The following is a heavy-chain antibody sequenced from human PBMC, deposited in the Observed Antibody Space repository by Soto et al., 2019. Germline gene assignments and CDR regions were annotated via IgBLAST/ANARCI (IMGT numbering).Heavy chain of an antibody. D-gene: IGHD2-2*01. J-gene: IGHJ4*02. CDR3: ARTSPVKKYQLRYWPFDY. CDR1: GFTFSSYA. Sequence: SGGSLRLSCAASGFTFSSYAMSWVRQAPGKGLEWVSGISGSGDSTYYADSVKGRFTISRDNSKNTLYLQMNSLRSEDTAVYYCARTSPVKKYQLRYWPFDYWGQGTLVTVSS. V-gene: IGHV3-23*01. CDR2: ISGSGDST.